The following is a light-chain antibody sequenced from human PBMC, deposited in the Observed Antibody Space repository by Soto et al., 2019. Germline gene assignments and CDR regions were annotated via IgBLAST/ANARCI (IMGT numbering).Light chain of an antibody. V-gene: IGKV1-33*01. CDR3: QQHDYLPIT. CDR1: SDITNY. Sequence: DIQMTQSPSSLSVSVGDRVTITCQAISDITNYLNWYQQQPGKAPKLLIYDVSKLETGVPSRFSGSGSGTDFTFIISSLQPEDIGTYFCQQHDYLPITCGRGTRLDVK. J-gene: IGKJ5*01. CDR2: DVS.